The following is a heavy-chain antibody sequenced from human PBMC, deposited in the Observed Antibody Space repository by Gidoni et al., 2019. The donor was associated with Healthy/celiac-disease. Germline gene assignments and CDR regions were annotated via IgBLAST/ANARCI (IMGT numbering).Heavy chain of an antibody. J-gene: IGHJ5*02. CDR1: GYTFTSYG. V-gene: IGHV1-18*01. CDR3: ARDLARNVRMIFDP. CDR2: ISAYNGNT. Sequence: QVQLVQSGAEVKQPGASVTLPCTASGYTFTSYGISWVRQAPGQGLEWMGWISAYNGNTNYAQKLQGRVTMTTDTSTSTAYMELRSLRSDDTAVYYCARDLARNVRMIFDPWGQGTLVTVSS. D-gene: IGHD3-22*01.